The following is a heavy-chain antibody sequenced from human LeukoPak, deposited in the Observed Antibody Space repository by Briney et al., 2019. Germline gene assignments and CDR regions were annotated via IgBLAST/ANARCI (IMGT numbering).Heavy chain of an antibody. CDR2: IYPGDSNT. J-gene: IGHJ4*02. CDR3: AKLLRGASRPGFDY. V-gene: IGHV5-51*01. Sequence: GESLNISCKGPGYTFTNSWIAWVRQMPGKGLEWMGIIYPGDSNTRYSPSFQGQVTVLADKSISTAYLQWSSLKASDTAMYYCAKLLRGASRPGFDYWGQGTLVTVSS. CDR1: GYTFTNSW. D-gene: IGHD6-6*01.